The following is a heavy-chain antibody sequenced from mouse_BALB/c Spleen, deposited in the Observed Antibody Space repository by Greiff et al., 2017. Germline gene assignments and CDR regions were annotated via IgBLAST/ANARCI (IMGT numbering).Heavy chain of an antibody. CDR1: GYTFTSYY. CDR2: INPSNGGT. V-gene: IGHV1S81*02. CDR3: TRTDYEEFAY. J-gene: IGHJ3*01. D-gene: IGHD2-4*01. Sequence: QVQLQQSGAELVKPGASVKLSCKASGYTFTSYYMYWVKQRPGQGLEWIGEINPSNGGTNFNEKLKSKATLTVDKSSSTAYMQLSSLTSEDSAVYYCTRTDYEEFAYWGQGTLVTVSA.